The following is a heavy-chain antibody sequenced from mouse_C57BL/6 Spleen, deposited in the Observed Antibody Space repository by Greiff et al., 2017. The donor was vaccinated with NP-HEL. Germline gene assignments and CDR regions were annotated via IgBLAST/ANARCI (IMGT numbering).Heavy chain of an antibody. J-gene: IGHJ3*01. CDR3: ARERYFAY. Sequence: EVQLVESGPGLVKPSQSLSLTCSVTGYSITSGYYWNWIRQFPGNKLEWMGYISYDGSNNYNPSLKNRISITRDTSKNQFFLKLNSVTTEDTATYYCARERYFAYWGQGTLVTVSA. CDR1: GYSITSGYY. CDR2: ISYDGSN. V-gene: IGHV3-6*01.